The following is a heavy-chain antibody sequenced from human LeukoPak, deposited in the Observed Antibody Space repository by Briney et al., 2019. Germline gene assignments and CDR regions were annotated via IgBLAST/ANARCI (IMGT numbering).Heavy chain of an antibody. D-gene: IGHD2-2*02. V-gene: IGHV4-34*01. J-gene: IGHJ6*03. CDR3: ARLYRHMDV. CDR2: INHSGST. CDR1: GGSFSGYY. Sequence: SETLSLTCAVYGGSFSGYYWSWIRQPPGKGLEWIGEINHSGSTNYNPSLKSRVTISVDTSKNQFSLKLSSVTAADTAVYYCARLYRHMDVWGKGTTVTISS.